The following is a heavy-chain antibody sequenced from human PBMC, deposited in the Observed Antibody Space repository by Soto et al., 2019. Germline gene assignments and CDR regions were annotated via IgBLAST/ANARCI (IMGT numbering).Heavy chain of an antibody. V-gene: IGHV3-23*04. CDR3: AKGERGYCTNGVCYKGYYFDY. Sequence: EVQLVESGGGLVQPGGSLRLSCAASGFTFSSYAMSWVRQAPGKGLEWVSAISGSGGSTYYADSVKGRFTISRDNSKNTLYLQMNSLRAEDTAVYYCAKGERGYCTNGVCYKGYYFDYWGQGTLVTVSS. D-gene: IGHD2-8*01. CDR1: GFTFSSYA. CDR2: ISGSGGST. J-gene: IGHJ4*02.